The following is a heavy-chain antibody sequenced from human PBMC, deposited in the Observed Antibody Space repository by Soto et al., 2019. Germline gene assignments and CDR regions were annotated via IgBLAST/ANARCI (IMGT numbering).Heavy chain of an antibody. CDR3: ARASSWFVTDY. CDR1: GYTFATYA. D-gene: IGHD6-13*01. CDR2: INAGNGNT. V-gene: IGHV1-3*01. Sequence: QVQLVQSGAEVKKPGASVKVSCKASGYTFATYAMHWVRQAPGQRLEWMGWINAGNGNTKYSQKFQGRVTITRDTSASPAYMELSSLRSKDTAVYDCARASSWFVTDYWGQGTRVTVSS. J-gene: IGHJ4*02.